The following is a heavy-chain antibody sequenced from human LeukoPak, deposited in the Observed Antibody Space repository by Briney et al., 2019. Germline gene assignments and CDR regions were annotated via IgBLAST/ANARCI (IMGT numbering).Heavy chain of an antibody. CDR1: VFTLSSCA. CDR2: IGSSGGTT. CDR3: AALSYDFWSGINWFDP. J-gene: IGHJ5*02. Sequence: GGSLRLSRAASVFTLSSCAMSWVRQAPGQGLEWVSAIGSSGGTTYYADSVKGRFTISRDDSKNTLNLQMNSLRVEDTAVYYCAALSYDFWSGINWFDPWGQGTLVSVSP. D-gene: IGHD3-3*01. V-gene: IGHV3-23*01.